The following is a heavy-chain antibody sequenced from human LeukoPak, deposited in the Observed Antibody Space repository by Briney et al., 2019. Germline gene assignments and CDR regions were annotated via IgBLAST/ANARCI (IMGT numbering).Heavy chain of an antibody. V-gene: IGHV1-2*02. D-gene: IGHD3-22*01. CDR1: GYTFTGYY. CDR2: INPNSGGT. J-gene: IGHJ3*02. Sequence: WASVKVSCKASGYTFTGYYMHWVRQAPGQGLEWMGWINPNSGGTNYAQKFQGRVTMTRDTSISTAYMELSRLRSDDTAVYYCARDYYDSSGQWLAFDIWGQGTMVTVSS. CDR3: ARDYYDSSGQWLAFDI.